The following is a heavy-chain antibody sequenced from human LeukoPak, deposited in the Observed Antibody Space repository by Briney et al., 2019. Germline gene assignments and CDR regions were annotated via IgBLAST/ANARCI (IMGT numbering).Heavy chain of an antibody. Sequence: CSVKVSCKASGGTFSSYAISWVRQAPGQGLEWMGGIIPIFGTANYAQKFQGRVTITAYESTSTAYMELSSLRSEDTAVYYCARGHGYSSSPFDYYYYYGMDVWGHGTTVTVSS. CDR3: ARGHGYSSSPFDYYYYYGMDV. CDR1: GGTFSSYA. D-gene: IGHD6-13*01. J-gene: IGHJ6*02. V-gene: IGHV1-69*13. CDR2: IIPIFGTA.